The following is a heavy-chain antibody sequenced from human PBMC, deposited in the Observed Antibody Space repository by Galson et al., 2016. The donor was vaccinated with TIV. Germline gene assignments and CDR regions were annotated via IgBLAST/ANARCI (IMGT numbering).Heavy chain of an antibody. CDR1: GGTFTNYV. CDR3: ERGGGYYDYGNYYDYGLDV. Sequence: SVKVSCKASGGTFTNYVINWVRQAPGQGLEWVGGVTPNFRTPQHAQKLQGRVTIIADESTSTTYLEVSGLTSDDTAIYFCERGGGYYDYGNYYDYGLDVWGQGTTVTVSS. J-gene: IGHJ6*02. V-gene: IGHV1-69*13. D-gene: IGHD3-16*01. CDR2: VTPNFRTP.